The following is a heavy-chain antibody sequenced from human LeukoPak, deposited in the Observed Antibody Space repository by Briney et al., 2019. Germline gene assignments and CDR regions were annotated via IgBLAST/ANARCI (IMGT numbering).Heavy chain of an antibody. CDR2: ISGSGGST. Sequence: PGGSLRLSCKVSGFTVSSNSWSWVRQAPGKGLEWVSGISGSGGSTYYADSVKGRFTISRDNSKNTLYLQMNSLRAEDTAVYYCAKGRRDAYNFDFDYWGQGTLVTVSS. D-gene: IGHD5-24*01. CDR3: AKGRRDAYNFDFDY. CDR1: GFTVSSNS. J-gene: IGHJ4*02. V-gene: IGHV3-23*01.